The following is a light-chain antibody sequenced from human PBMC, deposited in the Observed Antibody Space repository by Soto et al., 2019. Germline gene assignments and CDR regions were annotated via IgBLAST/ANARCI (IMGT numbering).Light chain of an antibody. Sequence: EIVMTQSPATLSVSPGESATLSCRASQSVSRKLVWYQQKPGQAPRLLTYGASTRATGIPERFSGSGSGTEFTLTISSLQSEDFAVYYCQQRSNWPPGVTFGPGTKVDIK. V-gene: IGKV3D-15*01. CDR2: GAS. J-gene: IGKJ3*01. CDR3: QQRSNWPPGVT. CDR1: QSVSRK.